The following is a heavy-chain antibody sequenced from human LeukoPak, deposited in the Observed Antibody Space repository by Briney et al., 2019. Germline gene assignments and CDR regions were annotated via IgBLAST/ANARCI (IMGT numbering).Heavy chain of an antibody. V-gene: IGHV4-59*01. CDR1: GGSISSNY. Sequence: PSETLSLTCTVSGGSISSNYWSWIRQPPGRGLEWIGYIYHSGGTNYNPSLKSRVTISADTSKNQFSLKLSSVTAADTAVYYCARGDSYSSTYYTTYYLDYWGQGTLVTVSS. D-gene: IGHD6-13*01. CDR2: IYHSGGT. CDR3: ARGDSYSSTYYTTYYLDY. J-gene: IGHJ4*02.